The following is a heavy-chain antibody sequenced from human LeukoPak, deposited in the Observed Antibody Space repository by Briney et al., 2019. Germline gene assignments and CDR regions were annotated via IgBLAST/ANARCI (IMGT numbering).Heavy chain of an antibody. J-gene: IGHJ4*02. Sequence: TSSETLSLTCTVSGGSISSGGYYWSWIRQPPGKGLEWIGYIYHSGSTYYNPSLKSRVIISVDTSKKQFSLRLSSVTAADTAAYYCARGLSDYWGQGPLVTVSS. CDR3: ARGLSDY. CDR1: GGSISSGGYY. D-gene: IGHD2/OR15-2a*01. V-gene: IGHV4-30-2*01. CDR2: IYHSGST.